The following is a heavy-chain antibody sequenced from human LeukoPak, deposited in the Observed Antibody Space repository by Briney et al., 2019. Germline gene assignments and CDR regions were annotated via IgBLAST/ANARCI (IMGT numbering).Heavy chain of an antibody. CDR2: IKSKTDGGTT. V-gene: IGHV3-15*01. CDR3: TTIGARISAAAGTLLDYYCYMDV. D-gene: IGHD6-13*01. J-gene: IGHJ6*03. Sequence: PGGSLRLSCAASGFTFRNAWMSWVRQAAGKGLEWVGRIKSKTDGGTTDYAAPVKGRFTISRDDSKTTLYLQMNSLKTEDTAVYYCTTIGARISAAAGTLLDYYCYMDVWGKGTTVTVSS. CDR1: GFTFRNAW.